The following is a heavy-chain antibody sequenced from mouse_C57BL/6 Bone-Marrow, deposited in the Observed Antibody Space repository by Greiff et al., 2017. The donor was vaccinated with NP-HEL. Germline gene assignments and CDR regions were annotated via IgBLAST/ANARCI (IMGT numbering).Heavy chain of an antibody. CDR1: GFNIKDYY. J-gene: IGHJ4*01. D-gene: IGHD1-1*01. Sequence: VQLKESGAELVKPGASVKLSCTASGFNIKDYYMHWVKQRTEQGLEWIGRIDPEDGETKYAPKFQGKATITADTSSNTAYLQLSSLTSEDTAVYYCARDYGSSYDYYAMDYWGQGTSVTVSS. V-gene: IGHV14-2*01. CDR3: ARDYGSSYDYYAMDY. CDR2: IDPEDGET.